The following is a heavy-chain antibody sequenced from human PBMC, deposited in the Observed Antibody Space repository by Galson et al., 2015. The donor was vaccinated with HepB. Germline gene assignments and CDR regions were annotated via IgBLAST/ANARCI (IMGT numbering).Heavy chain of an antibody. Sequence: SLRLSCAASGFTFSSYDVHWVRQATGKGLEWVSAIGTAGDTYYPGSVKGRFTISRENAKNSLYLQMNSLRAEDTAVYYCAKPGNRGLYCSSTSCYLSAFDIWGQGTMVTVSS. CDR3: AKPGNRGLYCSSTSCYLSAFDI. CDR2: IGTAGDT. V-gene: IGHV3-13*01. CDR1: GFTFSSYD. D-gene: IGHD2-2*01. J-gene: IGHJ3*02.